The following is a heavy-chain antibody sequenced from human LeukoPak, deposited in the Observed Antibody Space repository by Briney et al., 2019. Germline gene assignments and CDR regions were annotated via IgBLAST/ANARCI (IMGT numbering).Heavy chain of an antibody. Sequence: GASVKVSCKASGGTFSSYAISWVRQAPGQGLEWMGGIIPIFGTANYAQKFQGRVTITTDESTSTAYMELSSLRSGDTAVYYCARGIAAAGTPFDYWGQGTLVTVSS. CDR2: IIPIFGTA. CDR3: ARGIAAAGTPFDY. D-gene: IGHD6-13*01. V-gene: IGHV1-69*05. CDR1: GGTFSSYA. J-gene: IGHJ4*02.